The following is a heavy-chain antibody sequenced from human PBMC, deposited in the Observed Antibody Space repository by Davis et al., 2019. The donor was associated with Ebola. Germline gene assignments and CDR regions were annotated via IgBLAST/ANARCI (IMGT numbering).Heavy chain of an antibody. V-gene: IGHV3-66*02. CDR1: GFSVSTNY. D-gene: IGHD3-16*01. J-gene: IGHJ4*02. Sequence: GESLKISCAASGFSVSTNYMSCVRQAPGKRLKWVSVIYSSGTTFYADSVTGRFTISRDNSKNTLSLQMNSLRAEDTAVYYCARWRNSWGSSPYYYFDSWGQGTLVTVSS. CDR3: ARWRNSWGSSPYYYFDS. CDR2: IYSSGTT.